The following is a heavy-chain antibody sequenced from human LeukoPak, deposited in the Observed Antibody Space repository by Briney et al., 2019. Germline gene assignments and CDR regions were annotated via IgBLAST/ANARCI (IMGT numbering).Heavy chain of an antibody. CDR1: GGSISSYY. CDR3: ARFQLERRTLNWFDP. J-gene: IGHJ5*02. Sequence: PSETLSLTCTVSGGSISSYYWSWIRQPPGKGLEWIGYIYYSGSTNYNPSLKSRVTISVDTSKNQFSLKLSSVTAADTAVYYCARFQLERRTLNWFDPWGQGTLVTVSS. D-gene: IGHD1-1*01. CDR2: IYYSGST. V-gene: IGHV4-59*08.